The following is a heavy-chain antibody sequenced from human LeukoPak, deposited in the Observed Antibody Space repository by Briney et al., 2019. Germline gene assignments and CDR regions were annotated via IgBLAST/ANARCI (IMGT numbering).Heavy chain of an antibody. CDR1: GFTFSNYV. CDR3: AKVALFSGYYPPFDY. Sequence: GGSLRLSCTASGFTFSNYVMHWVRQAPGKGLEWVAVISYDGSNEYYADSVKGRFTISRDNSKNTLFLQMNSLRPEDTAVYHCAKVALFSGYYPPFDYWGQGTLVTVSS. J-gene: IGHJ4*02. V-gene: IGHV3-30*18. CDR2: ISYDGSNE. D-gene: IGHD3-22*01.